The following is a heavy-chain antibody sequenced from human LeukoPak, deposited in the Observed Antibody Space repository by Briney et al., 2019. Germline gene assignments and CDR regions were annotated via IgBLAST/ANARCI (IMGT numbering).Heavy chain of an antibody. V-gene: IGHV3-30-3*01. J-gene: IGHJ4*02. CDR1: GFTFSTYA. D-gene: IGHD5-18*01. CDR3: ARPQGGRQLWLHFDY. Sequence: PGGSLRLSCAASGFTFSTYAIHWVREAPGKGLGWVAVISYDGNNKYYADSVKGRFTISRDNSKNTLYLQVNSLRAEDTAVYYCARPQGGRQLWLHFDYWGRGTLVTVSS. CDR2: ISYDGNNK.